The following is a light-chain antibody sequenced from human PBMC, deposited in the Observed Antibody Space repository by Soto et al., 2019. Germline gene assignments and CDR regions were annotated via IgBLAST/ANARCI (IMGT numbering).Light chain of an antibody. J-gene: IGLJ1*01. CDR2: DDD. Sequence: PXSVSAAPGQGVTISCSGSSSNIGGNSVSWYQQLPGTAPKLLIYDDDKRPSGIPDRFSGSKSGTSATLGITGFQTGDEADYYCGSWDSSLSAYVFGTGTKVTVL. CDR1: SSNIGGNS. CDR3: GSWDSSLSAYV. V-gene: IGLV1-51*01.